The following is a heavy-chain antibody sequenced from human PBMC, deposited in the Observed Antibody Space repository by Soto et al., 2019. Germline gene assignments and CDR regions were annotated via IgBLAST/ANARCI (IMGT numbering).Heavy chain of an antibody. CDR2: ISSSGDAT. D-gene: IGHD3-3*01. Sequence: EVQLLESGGDLIQSGGSLRLSCAASGFTFSTYAMTWVRQAPGKGLERVSIISSSGDATYYVDSVKGRFTISRDNSRNTLNLQMNSLRAEDTAVYYCAKNGDFWSWGMDVWGQGTTVTVSS. CDR3: AKNGDFWSWGMDV. V-gene: IGHV3-23*01. J-gene: IGHJ6*02. CDR1: GFTFSTYA.